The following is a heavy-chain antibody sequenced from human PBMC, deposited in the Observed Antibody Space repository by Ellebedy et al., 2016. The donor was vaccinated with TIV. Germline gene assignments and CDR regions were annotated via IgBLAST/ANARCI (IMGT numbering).Heavy chain of an antibody. Sequence: SETLSLXXTVSGYSISSVYYWGWIRQPPGKGLEWIGSIYHSGSTYYNPSLKSRVTISGDTSKNQFSLQLSSVTAADTAVYYCARDPYSYGSGSYYNPVWGQGTPVTVSS. CDR2: IYHSGST. CDR1: GYSISSVYY. CDR3: ARDPYSYGSGSYYNPV. D-gene: IGHD3-10*01. J-gene: IGHJ4*02. V-gene: IGHV4-38-2*02.